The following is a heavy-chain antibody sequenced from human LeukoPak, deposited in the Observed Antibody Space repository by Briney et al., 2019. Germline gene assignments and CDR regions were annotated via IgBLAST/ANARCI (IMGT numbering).Heavy chain of an antibody. CDR3: ARQVVFDY. Sequence: SETLSLTCAVSGGPFNDYSWTWIRQSPVKGLEWIGDIDHTGKTNYNPSLKSRATISVDASKNQFSLKLISVTAADTAVYYCARQVVFDYWGQGTLVTVSS. D-gene: IGHD2-15*01. CDR2: IDHTGKT. J-gene: IGHJ4*02. CDR1: GGPFNDYS. V-gene: IGHV4-34*01.